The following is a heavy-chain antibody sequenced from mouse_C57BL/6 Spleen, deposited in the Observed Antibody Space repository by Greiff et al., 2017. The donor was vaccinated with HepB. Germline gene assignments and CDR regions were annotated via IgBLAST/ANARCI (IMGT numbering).Heavy chain of an antibody. V-gene: IGHV1-80*01. D-gene: IGHD2-1*01. CDR2: IYPGDGDT. CDR3: ARTLEGGNFYMDY. CDR1: GYAFSSYW. Sequence: QVQLQQSGAELVKPGASVKISCKASGYAFSSYWMNWVKQRPGKGLEWIGQIYPGDGDTNYNGKFKGKATLTADKSSSTAYMQLSSLTSEDSAVYFCARTLEGGNFYMDYWGQGTSVTVSS. J-gene: IGHJ4*01.